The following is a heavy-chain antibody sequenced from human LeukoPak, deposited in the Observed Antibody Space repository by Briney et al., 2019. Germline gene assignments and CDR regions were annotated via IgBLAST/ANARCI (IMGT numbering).Heavy chain of an antibody. CDR2: IRYDGSNK. D-gene: IGHD3-10*01. Sequence: PGGSLRLSCAASGFTFSDYYMSWIRQAPGKGLEWVAFIRYDGSNKYYADSVKGRFTISRDNSKNTLYLQMNSLRAEDTAVYYCAKMYYGYYGSGDYWGQGTLVTVSS. J-gene: IGHJ4*02. V-gene: IGHV3-30*02. CDR3: AKMYYGYYGSGDY. CDR1: GFTFSDYY.